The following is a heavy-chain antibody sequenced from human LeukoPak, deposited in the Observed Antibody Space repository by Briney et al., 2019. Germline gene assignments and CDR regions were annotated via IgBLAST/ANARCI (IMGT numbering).Heavy chain of an antibody. CDR3: AKSSSLYDY. Sequence: AGGSLRLSCAASGFTFSSYAMNWVRQAPGKGLEWVSTISGDGGDTHYADSVKGRFTISRDNSKNTVFLQMNSLRAEDTAMYYCAKSSSLYDYWGQGTLVTVSS. D-gene: IGHD6-19*01. CDR1: GFTFSSYA. CDR2: ISGDGGDT. V-gene: IGHV3-23*01. J-gene: IGHJ4*02.